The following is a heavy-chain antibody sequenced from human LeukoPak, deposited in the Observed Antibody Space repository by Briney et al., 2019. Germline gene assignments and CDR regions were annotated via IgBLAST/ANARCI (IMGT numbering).Heavy chain of an antibody. Sequence: PSETLSLTCGVYGGXFSGYYWSWIRQPPGKGQEWIGEINHSGSPNYNPSLKSRVTISIDTSKNQFSLKLSSVTAADTAVYYCARDRPKWNDAFDIWGQGTMVTVSS. D-gene: IGHD1-20*01. CDR1: GGXFSGYY. CDR2: INHSGSP. J-gene: IGHJ3*02. CDR3: ARDRPKWNDAFDI. V-gene: IGHV4-34*01.